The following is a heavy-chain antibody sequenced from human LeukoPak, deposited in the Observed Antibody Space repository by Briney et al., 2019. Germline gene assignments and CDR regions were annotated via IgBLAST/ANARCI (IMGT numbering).Heavy chain of an antibody. V-gene: IGHV4-59*01. CDR3: ATRSTGVAATFDC. D-gene: IGHD2-15*01. CDR2: ISYSGNT. Sequence: KPSETLSLTCSVSGGSISSYYWSWIRQPPGKGLEWIGYISYSGNTNYNPSLKSRVTISVDTSKNQFSLKLSSVTTADTAVYYCATRSTGVAATFDCWGQGALVTVSS. CDR1: GGSISSYY. J-gene: IGHJ4*02.